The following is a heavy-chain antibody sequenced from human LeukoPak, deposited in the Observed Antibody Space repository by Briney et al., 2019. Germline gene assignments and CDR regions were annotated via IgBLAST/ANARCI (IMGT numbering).Heavy chain of an antibody. D-gene: IGHD2-2*01. CDR2: IIPIFGTA. Sequence: ASVKVSCKASGGTFSSYAISWVRQAPGQGLEWMGGIIPIFGTANYAQKFQGRVTITTDESTSTAYMELSSLRSEDTAVYYCXXXXXXXXQXTFDXWGQGTLVTXXS. CDR3: XXXXXXXXQXTFDX. J-gene: IGHJ4*02. V-gene: IGHV1-69*05. CDR1: GGTFSSYA.